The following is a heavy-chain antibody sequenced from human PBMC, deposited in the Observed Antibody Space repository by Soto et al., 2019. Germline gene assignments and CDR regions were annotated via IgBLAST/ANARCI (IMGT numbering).Heavy chain of an antibody. D-gene: IGHD6-13*01. Sequence: SETLSLTCAVYGGSFSGYYWSWIRQPPGKGLEWIGEINHSGSTNYNPSLKSRVTISVDTSKNQFSLKLSSVTAADTAMYYCARQTAVMIAAVAFDIWGQGTMVTVSS. CDR2: INHSGST. V-gene: IGHV4-34*01. CDR3: ARQTAVMIAAVAFDI. J-gene: IGHJ3*02. CDR1: GGSFSGYY.